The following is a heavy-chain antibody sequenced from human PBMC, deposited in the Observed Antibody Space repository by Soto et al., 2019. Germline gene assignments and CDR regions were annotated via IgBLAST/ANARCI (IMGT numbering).Heavy chain of an antibody. D-gene: IGHD5-18*01. V-gene: IGHV1-2*04. Sequence: ASVKVSGKASGYTFTGYYMHWVRQAPGQGLEWMGWINPNNGATNYAQKFQGWVTMTRDTSISTAYMELSRLRSDDTAVYYCARVDTTMGQTQYYFDYWGQGTLVTVSS. CDR1: GYTFTGYY. CDR3: ARVDTTMGQTQYYFDY. J-gene: IGHJ4*02. CDR2: INPNNGAT.